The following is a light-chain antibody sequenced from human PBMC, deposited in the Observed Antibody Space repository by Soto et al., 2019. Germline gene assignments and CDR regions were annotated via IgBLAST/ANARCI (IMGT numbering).Light chain of an antibody. J-gene: IGKJ1*01. Sequence: DIQMTQSPSSLSASAGDRVTITCRASQSISSYLNWYQQRPGKAPNLLIYAASSLQGGVPSRFSGSGSGTDFNLTISSLQTEDFATYYCQQSYSTPRTFGQGTKVEIK. CDR1: QSISSY. CDR3: QQSYSTPRT. V-gene: IGKV1-39*01. CDR2: AAS.